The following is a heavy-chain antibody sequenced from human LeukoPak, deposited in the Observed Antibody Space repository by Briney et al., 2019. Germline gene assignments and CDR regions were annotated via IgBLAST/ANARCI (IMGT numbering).Heavy chain of an antibody. Sequence: GASVKVSCKASGGTFSSYAISWVRQAPGQGLEWMGGIIPIFGTANYAQKFQGRVTITADESTSTAYMELSSLRSEDTAVYYCARPRIRDAYKTFKDNYFDYWGQGTLVTVSS. CDR3: ARPRIRDAYKTFKDNYFDY. D-gene: IGHD5-24*01. V-gene: IGHV1-69*13. CDR1: GGTFSSYA. J-gene: IGHJ4*02. CDR2: IIPIFGTA.